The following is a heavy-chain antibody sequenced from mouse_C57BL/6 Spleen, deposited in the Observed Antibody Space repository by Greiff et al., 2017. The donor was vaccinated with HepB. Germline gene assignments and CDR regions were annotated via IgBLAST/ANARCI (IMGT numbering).Heavy chain of an antibody. Sequence: VQLQQSGAELVRPGASVKLSCTASGFNIKDYYMHWVKQRPEQGLEWIGRIDPEDGDTEYAPKFQGKATMTADTSSNKAYLQLSRLTSEDTAVYYCTTGNLNWYFDVWGTGTTVTVSS. CDR2: IDPEDGDT. D-gene: IGHD2-1*01. CDR1: GFNIKDYY. V-gene: IGHV14-1*01. J-gene: IGHJ1*03. CDR3: TTGNLNWYFDV.